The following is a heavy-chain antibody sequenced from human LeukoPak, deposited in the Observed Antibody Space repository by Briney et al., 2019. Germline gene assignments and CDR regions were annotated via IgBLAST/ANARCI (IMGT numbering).Heavy chain of an antibody. Sequence: GASVKVSCKASGGTFSSYAISWVRQAPGQGLEWMGGIIPIFGTANYAQKFQGRVTITTDESTSTAYMELSSLRSEDTAVYYCARDAAAAGTGAFDIWGQGTMVTVSS. CDR3: ARDAAAAGTGAFDI. J-gene: IGHJ3*02. CDR1: GGTFSSYA. V-gene: IGHV1-69*05. CDR2: IIPIFGTA. D-gene: IGHD6-13*01.